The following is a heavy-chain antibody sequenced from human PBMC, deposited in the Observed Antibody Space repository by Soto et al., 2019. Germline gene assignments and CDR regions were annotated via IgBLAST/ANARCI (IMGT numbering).Heavy chain of an antibody. CDR3: AKDRERIATRSIDY. V-gene: IGHV3-23*01. D-gene: IGHD6-6*01. CDR2: ISGSGAST. Sequence: EVQLLESGGGLVQPGGSLRLSCAASGFTFSSYAISWVHQAPGKGLAWVSGISGSGASTYYADSVKGRFTISRDNSKSTLYLQMNSLRAEDTAVYYCAKDRERIATRSIDYWGQGTLVTVSS. CDR1: GFTFSSYA. J-gene: IGHJ4*02.